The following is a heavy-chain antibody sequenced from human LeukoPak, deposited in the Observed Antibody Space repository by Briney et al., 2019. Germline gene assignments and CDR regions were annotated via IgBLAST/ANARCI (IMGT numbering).Heavy chain of an antibody. Sequence: GGSLRLSCAASGFTFSSYGMSWVRQAPGKGLEWVSGINWNGGSTGYADSVEGRFTISRDTAKNSLYLQMNSLRAEDTALYYCVREHYNDYMDVWGKGTTVTVSS. V-gene: IGHV3-20*04. CDR1: GFTFSSYG. CDR3: VREHYNDYMDV. CDR2: INWNGGST. J-gene: IGHJ6*03.